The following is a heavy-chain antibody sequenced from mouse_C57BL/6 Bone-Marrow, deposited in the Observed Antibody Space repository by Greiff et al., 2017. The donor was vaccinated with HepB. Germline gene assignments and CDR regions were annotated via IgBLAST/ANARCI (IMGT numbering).Heavy chain of an antibody. D-gene: IGHD1-1*01. J-gene: IGHJ4*01. CDR1: GYTFTDYN. Sequence: VQLQQSGPELVKPGASVKIPCKASGYTFTDYNMDWVKQSHGKSLEWIGDINPNNGGTIYNQKFKGKATLTVDKSSSTAYMELCSLTSEDTAVYYCAREGYYGSLYYAMDYWGQGTSVTVSS. CDR3: AREGYYGSLYYAMDY. CDR2: INPNNGGT. V-gene: IGHV1-18*01.